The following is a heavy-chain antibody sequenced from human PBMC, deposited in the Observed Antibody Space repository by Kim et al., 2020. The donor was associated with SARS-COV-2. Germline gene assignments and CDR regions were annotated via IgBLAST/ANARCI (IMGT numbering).Heavy chain of an antibody. D-gene: IGHD5-12*01. J-gene: IGHJ6*02. V-gene: IGHV3-11*06. CDR2: ISSSSSYT. Sequence: GGSLRLSCAASGFTFSDYYMSWIRQAPGKGLEWVSYISSSSSYTNYADSVKGRFTISRDNAKNSLYLQMNSLRAEDTAVYYCARGFSYRGGRGCYGMDVWGQGTTVTVSS. CDR1: GFTFSDYY. CDR3: ARGFSYRGGRGCYGMDV.